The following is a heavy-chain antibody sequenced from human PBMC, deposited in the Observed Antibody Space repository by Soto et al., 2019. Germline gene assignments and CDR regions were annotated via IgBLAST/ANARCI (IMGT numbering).Heavy chain of an antibody. Sequence: EVQLVESGGGLVKPGGSLRLSCAASGFSFSYAWMSWVRQAPGKGLEWVGRVKSKTDGGTTDYAAPVKGRFTISRDYSKTTVYLQMNSLKTEDTAVYYCTTDCSGGSCYPGAHYYYYGMDVWGPGTTVTVSS. CDR2: VKSKTDGGTT. D-gene: IGHD2-15*01. J-gene: IGHJ6*02. CDR1: GFSFSYAW. CDR3: TTDCSGGSCYPGAHYYYYGMDV. V-gene: IGHV3-15*01.